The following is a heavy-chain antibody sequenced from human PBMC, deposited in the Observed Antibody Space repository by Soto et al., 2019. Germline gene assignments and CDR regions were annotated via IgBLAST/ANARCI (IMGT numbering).Heavy chain of an antibody. V-gene: IGHV1-69*01. Sequence: QAQLEQSGGEVKKPGSSVKVSCKASRVAFSKFIVTWVRQAPGLGLEWVGGIIPIFGTANYAQKFQGRVTITADESTSTSYMEVHNLRYEDTAVYYCAKVRYSSPMGYYYGMDVWGQGTTVTVSS. CDR2: IIPIFGTA. CDR3: AKVRYSSPMGYYYGMDV. D-gene: IGHD6-19*01. J-gene: IGHJ6*02. CDR1: RVAFSKFI.